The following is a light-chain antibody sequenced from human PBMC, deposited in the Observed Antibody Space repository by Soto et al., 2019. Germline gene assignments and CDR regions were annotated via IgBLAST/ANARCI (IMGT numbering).Light chain of an antibody. CDR2: EVS. CDR3: SSYTSSSTPLYV. J-gene: IGLJ1*01. V-gene: IGLV2-14*01. CDR1: SSDVGAYNY. Sequence: QSALTQPASVSGSPGQSITISCTGTSSDVGAYNYVSWYQHHPGKAPKLVIYEVSNRPSGVSNRFSGSKSGNTASLTISGLQAEDEADYYCSSYTSSSTPLYVFGTGTQLTVL.